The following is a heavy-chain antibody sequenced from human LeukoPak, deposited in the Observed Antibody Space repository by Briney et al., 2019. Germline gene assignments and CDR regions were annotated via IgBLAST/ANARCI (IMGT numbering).Heavy chain of an antibody. CDR3: ARQVSCDTTTCYAGMPPDY. J-gene: IGHJ4*02. V-gene: IGHV3-23*01. CDR2: ISGSGGST. D-gene: IGHD2-2*01. Sequence: GGSLRLSCAASGFTFSSYAMGWVRQAPGKGLEWVSAISGSGGSTYYADSVRGRFTISRDDSGNTLFLQMNSLRAEDTAVYYCARQVSCDTTTCYAGMPPDYWGQGTLVTVSS. CDR1: GFTFSSYA.